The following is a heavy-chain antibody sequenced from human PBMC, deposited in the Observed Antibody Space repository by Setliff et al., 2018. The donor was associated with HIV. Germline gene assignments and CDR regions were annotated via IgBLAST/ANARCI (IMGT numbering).Heavy chain of an antibody. CDR3: ARQVGSQYSYWAYYFDS. CDR2: FHHSGST. J-gene: IGHJ4*02. D-gene: IGHD5-18*01. Sequence: SETLSLTCSVSGYSINTAYYWGWIRQSPGKGLEWIGGFHHSGSTHYNPSLKSRVTISLDTSTNRFSLKLNSVTAADTAIYYCARQVGSQYSYWAYYFDSWGQGALVTVSS. V-gene: IGHV4-38-2*01. CDR1: GYSINTAYY.